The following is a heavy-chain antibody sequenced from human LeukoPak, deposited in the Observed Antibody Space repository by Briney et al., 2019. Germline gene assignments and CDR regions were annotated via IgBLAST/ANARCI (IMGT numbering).Heavy chain of an antibody. CDR3: ASLSWNYYYYYMDV. CDR1: GFTFSSYW. CDR2: INTDGSST. Sequence: GGSLRLPCAASGFTFSSYWMHWVRQAPGKGLVWVSRINTDGSSTSYADSVKGRFTISRDNAKNTLYLQMNSLRAEDTAVYYCASLSWNYYYYYMDVWGKGTTVTVSS. V-gene: IGHV3-74*01. D-gene: IGHD6-13*01. J-gene: IGHJ6*03.